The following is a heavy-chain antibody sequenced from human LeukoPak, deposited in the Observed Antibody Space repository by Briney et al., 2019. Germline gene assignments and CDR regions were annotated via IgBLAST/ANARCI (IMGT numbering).Heavy chain of an antibody. CDR3: ARDPYCSGGSCYSNWFDP. CDR1: GFTFSSYS. V-gene: IGHV3-21*01. CDR2: ISSSSSYI. D-gene: IGHD2-15*01. Sequence: GGSLRLSCAASGFTFSSYSMNWVRQAPGKGLDGVSSISSSSSYIYYADSVKGRFTISRDNAKNSLYLQMNSLRAEDTAVYYCARDPYCSGGSCYSNWFDPWGQGTLVTVSS. J-gene: IGHJ5*02.